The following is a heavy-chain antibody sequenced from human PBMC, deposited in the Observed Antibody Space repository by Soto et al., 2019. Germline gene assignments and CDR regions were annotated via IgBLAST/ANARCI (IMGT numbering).Heavy chain of an antibody. Sequence: QSGGSLRLCCAASGFTFSSYEMNWFRQAPGKGLEWVSCISSSGSTIYYADSVKGRFTISRDNAKNSLYLQMNSLRAEDTAVYYCARDGVKPLDYWGQGTLVTVSS. CDR3: ARDGVKPLDY. CDR1: GFTFSSYE. J-gene: IGHJ4*02. V-gene: IGHV3-48*03. CDR2: ISSSGSTI.